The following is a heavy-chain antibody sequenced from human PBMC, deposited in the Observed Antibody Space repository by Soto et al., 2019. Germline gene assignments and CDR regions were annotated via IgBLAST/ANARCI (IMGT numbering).Heavy chain of an antibody. D-gene: IGHD3-22*01. J-gene: IGHJ3*02. CDR2: INPSGGST. V-gene: IGHV1-46*01. Sequence: ASVKVSCKASGYTFTSYYMHWVRQAPGQGLEWMGIINPSGGSTSYAQKFQGRVTMTRDTSTSTVYMELSSLRSEDTAVYYCARVIERFYYDSSGPSDAFDISGQGTRVSVSS. CDR3: ARVIERFYYDSSGPSDAFDI. CDR1: GYTFTSYY.